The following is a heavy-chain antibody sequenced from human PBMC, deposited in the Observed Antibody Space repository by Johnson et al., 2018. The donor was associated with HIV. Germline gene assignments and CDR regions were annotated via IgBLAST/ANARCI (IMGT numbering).Heavy chain of an antibody. CDR3: ARYPIRDDAFDV. J-gene: IGHJ3*01. CDR2: IKQDGTEP. D-gene: IGHD5-12*01. Sequence: MVLVESGGGLVRPGGSLRLSCAASGFMFRSFWMTWVRQSPGMGLEGVANIKQDGTEPYYVDSVMCRFTISRDNAKNSLYLQMNSLRVEDTAVYYCARYPIRDDAFDVWGQGTMVTVSS. V-gene: IGHV3-7*01. CDR1: GFMFRSFW.